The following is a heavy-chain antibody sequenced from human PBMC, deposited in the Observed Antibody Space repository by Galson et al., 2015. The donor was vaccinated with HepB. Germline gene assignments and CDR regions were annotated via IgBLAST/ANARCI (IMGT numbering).Heavy chain of an antibody. CDR1: GYTSTSYA. D-gene: IGHD5-18*01. V-gene: IGHV7-4-1*02. CDR3: ASRTLTAMGPGLDP. Sequence: SVKVSCKASGYTSTSYAMNWVRQAPGQGLEWMGWINTNTGNPTYAQGFTGRFVFSLDTSVSTAYLQISSLKAEDTAVYYCASRTLTAMGPGLDPWGQGTLVTVSS. J-gene: IGHJ5*02. CDR2: INTNTGNP.